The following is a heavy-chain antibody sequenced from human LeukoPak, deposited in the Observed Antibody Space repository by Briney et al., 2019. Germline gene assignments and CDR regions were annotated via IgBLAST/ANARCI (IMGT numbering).Heavy chain of an antibody. J-gene: IGHJ4*02. CDR3: TRNRGTDY. V-gene: IGHV3-7*01. CDR2: IKGDGSEK. Sequence: AGGSLRLSCAASGFTFSNYWMNWVRQAPGKGLEWVANIKGDGSEKIYVDSVKGRFTISRDNSKNSLYLQINNLRAEDTAVYCCTRNRGTDYWGQGTLVTVSS. CDR1: GFTFSNYW. D-gene: IGHD1-1*01.